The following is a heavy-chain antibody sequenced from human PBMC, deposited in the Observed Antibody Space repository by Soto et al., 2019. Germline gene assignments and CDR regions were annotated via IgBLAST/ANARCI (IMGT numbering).Heavy chain of an antibody. J-gene: IGHJ4*02. CDR1: GGSISSGGYS. D-gene: IGHD2-21*01. Sequence: KPSETLSLTCAVSGGSISSGGYSWSWIRQPPGKGLEWIGYIYHSGSTYYNPSLKSRVTISVDRSKNQFSLKLSSVTAADTAVYYCARGGRDGYNFDYWGQGTMVTVSS. V-gene: IGHV4-30-2*01. CDR3: ARGGRDGYNFDY. CDR2: IYHSGST.